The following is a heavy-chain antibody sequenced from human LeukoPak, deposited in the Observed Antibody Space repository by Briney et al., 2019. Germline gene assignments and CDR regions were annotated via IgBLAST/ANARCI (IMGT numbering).Heavy chain of an antibody. CDR1: GGSISTSSYY. V-gene: IGHV4-39*07. CDR2: IFYSGST. J-gene: IGHJ4*02. CDR3: ARWVTYYYGSGTSAFDY. Sequence: PSETLSLTCTVSGGSISTSSYYWGWVRQPPGKGLEWIVNIFYSGSTYYSPSLKSRVTISVDTSKNQFSLKLSSVTAADTAVYYCARWVTYYYGSGTSAFDYWGQGTLVTVSS. D-gene: IGHD3-10*01.